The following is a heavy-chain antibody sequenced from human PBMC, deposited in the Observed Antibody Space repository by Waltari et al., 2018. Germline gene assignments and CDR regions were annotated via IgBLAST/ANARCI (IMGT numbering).Heavy chain of an antibody. CDR1: GFTFRSYA. D-gene: IGHD6-13*01. J-gene: IGHJ3*02. V-gene: IGHV3-23*03. CDR2: IYSGGST. CDR3: AKGPGIAAAFYAFDI. Sequence: EVPLLESGGGLVQTGGSLRLSCAASGFTFRSYAMSWVRQAPGKGLEWVSVIYSGGSTYYADSVKGRFTISRDNSKNTLYLQMNSLRAEDTAVYYCAKGPGIAAAFYAFDIWGQGTMVTVSS.